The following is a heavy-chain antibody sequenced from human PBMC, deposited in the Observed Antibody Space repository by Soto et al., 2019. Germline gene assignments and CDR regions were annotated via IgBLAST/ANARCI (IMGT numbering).Heavy chain of an antibody. D-gene: IGHD3-16*02. CDR2: INHSRST. CDR3: ARGLPYYDYVWGSYRYWWFDP. J-gene: IGHJ5*02. CDR1: GGSFSGYY. Sequence: PSETLSLTCAVYGGSFSGYYWSWIRQPPGKGLEWMGEINHSRSTNYNPSLKSRVTISVDTSKNQFSLKLSSVTAADTAVYYCARGLPYYDYVWGSYRYWWFDPWGQGTLVTVSS. V-gene: IGHV4-34*01.